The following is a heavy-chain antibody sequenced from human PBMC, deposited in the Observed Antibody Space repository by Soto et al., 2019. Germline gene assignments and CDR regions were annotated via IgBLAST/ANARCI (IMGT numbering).Heavy chain of an antibody. CDR2: IWHSGRT. CDR3: ARGGVSSWDGFDY. Sequence: QVHLQESGPGLVKPSGTLSLTCAVSGASITSDHWWNWVRQPPGKGQEWMGEIWHSGRTNYSPSLKSRVTISMDKSKNQFSLKLSSVTAADTALYYCARGGVSSWDGFDYWGQGTLVAVSS. V-gene: IGHV4-4*02. D-gene: IGHD6-13*01. J-gene: IGHJ4*02. CDR1: GASITSDHW.